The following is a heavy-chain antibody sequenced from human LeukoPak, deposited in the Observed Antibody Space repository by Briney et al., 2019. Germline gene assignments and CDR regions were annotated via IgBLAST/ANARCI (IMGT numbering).Heavy chain of an antibody. V-gene: IGHV4-61*01. CDR2: IYNSGST. Sequence: PSETLSLTCTVSGGAISNTSYYWSWIRQPPGKGLEWIGYIYNSGSTNYNPSLKSRVTISVDTSKNQYSLKMSSVTAADTAVYYCARDSGGPHSGFEIWGQGTMVTAPS. J-gene: IGHJ3*02. CDR1: GGAISNTSYY. CDR3: ARDSGGPHSGFEI. D-gene: IGHD1-26*01.